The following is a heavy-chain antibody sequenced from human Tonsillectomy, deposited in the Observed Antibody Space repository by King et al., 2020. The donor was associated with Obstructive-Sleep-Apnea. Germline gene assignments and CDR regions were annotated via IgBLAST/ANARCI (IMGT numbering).Heavy chain of an antibody. CDR1: GYSISSGYY. CDR2: IYHSGST. Sequence: VQLQESGPGLVKPSETLSLTCTVSGYSISSGYYWGWIRQPPGKGLEWIGSIYHSGSTYYNPSLNSRVTISVDTSKNQFSLKLSSVTAADTAVYYCARDSIHYNWNDGFDYWGQGTLVTVSS. J-gene: IGHJ4*02. CDR3: ARDSIHYNWNDGFDY. V-gene: IGHV4-38-2*02. D-gene: IGHD1-20*01.